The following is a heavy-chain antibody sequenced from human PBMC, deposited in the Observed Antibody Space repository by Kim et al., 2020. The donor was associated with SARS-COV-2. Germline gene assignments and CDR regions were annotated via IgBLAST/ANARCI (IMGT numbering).Heavy chain of an antibody. CDR2: ISYDGSNK. V-gene: IGHV3-30*18. J-gene: IGHJ4*02. D-gene: IGHD2-2*01. Sequence: GGSLRLSCAASGFTFSSYGMHWVRQAPGKGLEWVAVISYDGSNKYYADSVKGRFTISRDNSKNTLYLQMNSLRAEDTAVYYCAKDQDCSSTSCYGTVDYWGQGTLVTVSS. CDR1: GFTFSSYG. CDR3: AKDQDCSSTSCYGTVDY.